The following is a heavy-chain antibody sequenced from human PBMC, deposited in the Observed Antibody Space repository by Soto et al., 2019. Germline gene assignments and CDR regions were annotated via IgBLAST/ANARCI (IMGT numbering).Heavy chain of an antibody. J-gene: IGHJ4*01. Sequence: PSQTLSLTCAISGDSVSSKSATWNWIRHSPSRGLEWLGRTYYKSKWYNDYEVSVESRITINPDTSKNQFSLQLNSVTPEDAAVYYCVASSSSYYFEYWGHGTLVTVSS. V-gene: IGHV6-1*01. CDR3: VASSSSYYFEY. CDR1: GDSVSSKSAT. CDR2: TYYKSKWYN.